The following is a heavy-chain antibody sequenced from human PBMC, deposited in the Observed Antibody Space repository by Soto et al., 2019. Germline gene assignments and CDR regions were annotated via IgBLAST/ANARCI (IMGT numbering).Heavy chain of an antibody. CDR2: IYYSGST. J-gene: IGHJ5*01. CDR3: AGERARDGYNS. Sequence: SETLSLTCTVSGGSISSYYWSWIRQPPGKGLEWIGYIYYSGSTNYNPSLKSRVTISVDTSKNQFSLKLSSVTAADTAVYYCAGERARDGYNSWGQGTLVTVSS. CDR1: GGSISSYY. V-gene: IGHV4-59*01. D-gene: IGHD5-12*01.